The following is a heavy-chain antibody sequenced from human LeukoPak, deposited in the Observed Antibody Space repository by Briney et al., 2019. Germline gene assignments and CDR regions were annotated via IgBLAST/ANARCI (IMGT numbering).Heavy chain of an antibody. J-gene: IGHJ4*02. D-gene: IGHD4-23*01. V-gene: IGHV3-53*01. CDR3: ARGYGGNSGFDH. Sequence: PGGSLRLSCAASGFTVSSNYMGWVRQAPGKGLEWASVIYDGGSAFYEDSVKGRFTISRDNSENTLYLQMDSLRVEDTAIYFCARGYGGNSGFDHWGQGTLVTVSS. CDR2: IYDGGSA. CDR1: GFTVSSNY.